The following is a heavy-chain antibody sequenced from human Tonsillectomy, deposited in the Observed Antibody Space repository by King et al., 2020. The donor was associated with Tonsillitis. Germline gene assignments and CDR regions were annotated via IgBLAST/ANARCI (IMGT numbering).Heavy chain of an antibody. CDR3: AGASSYFDY. V-gene: IGHV4-59*01. CDR1: GGSISTYC. CDR2: LHFSGST. J-gene: IGHJ4*02. Sequence: VQLQESGPGLVKPSETLSLTCTVSGGSISTYCWSWIRQPPGKALEWIGYLHFSGSTNYNPSLKSRVTISVDTSKNEFSLRLSSVTAADTAVYYCAGASSYFDYWGQGTLDTVSS.